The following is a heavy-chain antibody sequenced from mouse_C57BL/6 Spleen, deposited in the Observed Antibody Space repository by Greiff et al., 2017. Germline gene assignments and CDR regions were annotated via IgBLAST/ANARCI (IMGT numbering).Heavy chain of an antibody. CDR1: GFNIKDDY. Sequence: VQLQQSGAELVRPGASVKLSCTASGFNIKDDYMHWVKQRPEQGLEWIGWIDPENGDTEYASKFQGKATITADTSSNTAYLQLSSLTSEDTAVYYCTTPSYYYGSSYGAWFAYWGQGTLVTVSA. CDR2: IDPENGDT. D-gene: IGHD1-1*01. J-gene: IGHJ3*01. V-gene: IGHV14-4*01. CDR3: TTPSYYYGSSYGAWFAY.